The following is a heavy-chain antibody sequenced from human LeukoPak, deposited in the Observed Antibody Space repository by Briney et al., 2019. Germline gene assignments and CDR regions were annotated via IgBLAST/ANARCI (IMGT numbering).Heavy chain of an antibody. V-gene: IGHV4-39*07. CDR3: ARVSMIVVGGFDY. CDR2: IYYSGST. J-gene: IGHJ4*02. Sequence: KPSETLSLTCTVSGGSISSSSYYWGWIRQPPGKGLEWIGSIYYSGSTYYNPSLKSRVTISVDTSKNQFSLKLSSVTAADTAVYYCARVSMIVVGGFDYWGQGTLVTVSS. D-gene: IGHD3-22*01. CDR1: GGSISSSSYY.